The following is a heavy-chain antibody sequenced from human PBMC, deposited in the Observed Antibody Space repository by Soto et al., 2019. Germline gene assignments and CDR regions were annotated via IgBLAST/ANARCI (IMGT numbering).Heavy chain of an antibody. Sequence: GASVKVSCKASGYTFTSYAMHWVRQAPGQRLEWMGWINAGNGNTKYSQKFQGRVTITRDTSASTAYMELSSLRSEDMAVYYCAGVVAPWFGEFLFDYCGKGSMFAV. CDR1: GYTFTSYA. CDR2: INAGNGNT. CDR3: AGVVAPWFGEFLFDY. V-gene: IGHV1-3*01. D-gene: IGHD3-10*01. J-gene: IGHJ4*02.